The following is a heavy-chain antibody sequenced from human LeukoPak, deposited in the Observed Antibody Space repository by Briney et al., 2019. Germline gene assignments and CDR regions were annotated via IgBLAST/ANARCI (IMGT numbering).Heavy chain of an antibody. J-gene: IGHJ4*02. Sequence: GRSLRLSCAASGFTFSSYGMHWVRRAPGKGLEWVAVIWFDGSEKHYADSVKGRFTISRDNSKNTLYLQVNSLRAEDTAVYYCAKGETVTTTSFDYWGQGTLVTVSS. D-gene: IGHD4-17*01. CDR1: GFTFSSYG. CDR2: IWFDGSEK. CDR3: AKGETVTTTSFDY. V-gene: IGHV3-33*06.